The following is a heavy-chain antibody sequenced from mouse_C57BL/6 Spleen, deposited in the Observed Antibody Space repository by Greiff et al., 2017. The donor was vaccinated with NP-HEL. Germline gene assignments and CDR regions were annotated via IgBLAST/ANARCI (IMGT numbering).Heavy chain of an antibody. D-gene: IGHD1-1*01. CDR3: TRGGITTGVVRGLFDY. CDR2: IDPETGGT. V-gene: IGHV1-15*01. J-gene: IGHJ2*01. CDR1: GYTFTDYE. Sequence: ESGAELVRPGASVTLSCKASGYTFTDYEMHWVKQTPVHGLEWIGAIDPETGGTAYNQKFKGKAKLTADKSSSTAYMELRSLTSEDSAVYYCTRGGITTGVVRGLFDYWGQGTTLTVSS.